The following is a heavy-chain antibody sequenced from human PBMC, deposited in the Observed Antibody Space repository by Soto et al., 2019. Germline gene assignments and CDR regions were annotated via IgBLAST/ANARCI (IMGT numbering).Heavy chain of an antibody. CDR1: EFTFTNFG. Sequence: HPGGSLRLSCAASEFTFTNFGMNWFRRAPGKGLEWIAYIGSSVSDIYYADSVKGRFTISRDNVKNSLFLQMNSLRTEETAVYYCCRGDREYSGNDPYPSYFDYWGQGTLVTVSS. J-gene: IGHJ4*02. CDR3: CRGDREYSGNDPYPSYFDY. V-gene: IGHV3-48*01. D-gene: IGHD5-12*01. CDR2: IGSSVSDI.